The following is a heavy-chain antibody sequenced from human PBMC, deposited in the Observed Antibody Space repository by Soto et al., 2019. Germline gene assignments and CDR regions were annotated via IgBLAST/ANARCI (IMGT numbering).Heavy chain of an antibody. J-gene: IGHJ5*02. CDR2: INAGNGNT. CDR3: ARAQLTYDSSGYYFDWFDP. Sequence: ASVKVSCKASGYTFTSYAMHWVRQAPGQRLEWMGWINAGNGNTKYSQKFQGRVTITRDTSASTAYMELSSLRSEDTAVYYCARAQLTYDSSGYYFDWFDPWGQGTLVTVSS. D-gene: IGHD3-22*01. CDR1: GYTFTSYA. V-gene: IGHV1-3*01.